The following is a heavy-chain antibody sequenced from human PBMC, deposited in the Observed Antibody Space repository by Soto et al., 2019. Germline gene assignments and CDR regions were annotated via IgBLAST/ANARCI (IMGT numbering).Heavy chain of an antibody. CDR3: AKLGHGSGYYYHY. CDR2: ISGSGGST. V-gene: IGHV3-23*01. Sequence: EVQLLESGGGLVQPGGSLRLSCAASGFTFSSYAMSWVRQAPGKGLEWVSAISGSGGSTYYADSVKGRFTITRDNSKNTLYLQMNSLRAEDTAVYYCAKLGHGSGYYYHYWGQGTLVTVFS. D-gene: IGHD3-3*01. CDR1: GFTFSSYA. J-gene: IGHJ4*02.